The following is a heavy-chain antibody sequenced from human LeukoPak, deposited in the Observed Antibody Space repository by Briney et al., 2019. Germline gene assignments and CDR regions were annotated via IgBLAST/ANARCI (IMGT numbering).Heavy chain of an antibody. V-gene: IGHV3-23*01. CDR3: ASQKRLRNYYYYYYMDV. D-gene: IGHD6-25*01. Sequence: PGGSLRLSCAASGFTVSSNYMSWVRQAPGKGLEWVSAISGSGGSTYYADSVKGRFTISRDNSKNTLYLQMNSLRAEDTAVYYCASQKRLRNYYYYYYMDVWGKGTTVTVSS. CDR2: ISGSGGST. CDR1: GFTVSSNY. J-gene: IGHJ6*03.